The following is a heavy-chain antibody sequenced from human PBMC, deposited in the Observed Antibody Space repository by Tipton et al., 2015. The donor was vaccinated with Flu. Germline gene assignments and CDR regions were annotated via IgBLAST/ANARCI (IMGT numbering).Heavy chain of an antibody. CDR3: ARSVVGSGSQYPVGYYYYGMDV. Sequence: TLSLTCVVHGGSFSGYYWSWIRRSPGKGLEWIGEIDHSGTTNYSPSLKSRVTISRDTSKIQFSLNMGSVTAADTAVYYCARSVVGSGSQYPVGYYYYGMDVWGQGTTVTVSS. V-gene: IGHV4-34*01. CDR1: GGSFSGYY. D-gene: IGHD3-10*01. J-gene: IGHJ6*02. CDR2: IDHSGTT.